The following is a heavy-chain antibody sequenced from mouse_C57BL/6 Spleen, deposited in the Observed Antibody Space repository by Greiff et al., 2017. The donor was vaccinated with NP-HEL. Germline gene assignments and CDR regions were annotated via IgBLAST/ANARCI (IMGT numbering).Heavy chain of an antibody. CDR1: GYTFTSYG. CDR3: ANSNFLAY. CDR2: TYPRSGNT. J-gene: IGHJ3*01. Sequence: VQLQQSGAELARPGASVKLSCKASGYTFTSYGISWVKQRTGQGLEWIGETYPRSGNTYYNEKFKGKATLTADKSSSTAYMELRSLTSEDSAVYFGANSNFLAYWGQRTLVTVSA. D-gene: IGHD2-5*01. V-gene: IGHV1-81*01.